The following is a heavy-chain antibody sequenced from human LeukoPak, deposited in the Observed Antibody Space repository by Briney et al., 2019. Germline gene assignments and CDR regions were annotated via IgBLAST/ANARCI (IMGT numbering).Heavy chain of an antibody. Sequence: ASVKVSCKASGYTFTDYYMHWVRQAPGQGLEWMGRINPNSGGTNYAQKFQGRVTMTRDTSISTAYMELSRLRSDDTAVYYCASAVWYYDSSGYPGWGQGTLVTVSS. J-gene: IGHJ4*02. D-gene: IGHD3-22*01. CDR3: ASAVWYYDSSGYPG. CDR1: GYTFTDYY. V-gene: IGHV1-2*06. CDR2: INPNSGGT.